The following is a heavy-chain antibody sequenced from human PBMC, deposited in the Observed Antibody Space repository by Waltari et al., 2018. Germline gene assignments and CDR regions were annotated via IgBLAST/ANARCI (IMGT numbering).Heavy chain of an antibody. J-gene: IGHJ4*02. CDR2: IYSGGST. V-gene: IGHV3-23*03. CDR1: GFTFSSYA. Sequence: EVQLLESGGGLVQPGGSLRLSCAASGFTFSSYAMSWVRQAPGKGLEWVSVIYSGGSTYYADSVKGLFTISRDNSKNTLYLQMNSLRAEDTALYYCAKAGGGADYFDYWGQGTLVTVSS. D-gene: IGHD3-10*01. CDR3: AKAGGGADYFDY.